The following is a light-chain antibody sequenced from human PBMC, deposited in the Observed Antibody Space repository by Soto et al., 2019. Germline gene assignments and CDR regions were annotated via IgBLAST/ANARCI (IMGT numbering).Light chain of an antibody. Sequence: QSVLTQPASVSLSPGQSITISCTGTSSDVGGYNYVSLYQQHPGKAPKLMIYEVSNRPSGVSNRFSGSKSGNTASLTISGLQAEDEADYYCSSYTSSSTPYVFGTGTKVTVL. V-gene: IGLV2-14*01. CDR2: EVS. CDR1: SSDVGGYNY. CDR3: SSYTSSSTPYV. J-gene: IGLJ1*01.